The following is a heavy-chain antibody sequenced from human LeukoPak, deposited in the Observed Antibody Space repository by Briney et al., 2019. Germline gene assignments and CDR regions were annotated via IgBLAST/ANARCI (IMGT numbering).Heavy chain of an antibody. D-gene: IGHD3-22*01. Sequence: SETLSLTCTVSGGSISSYYWGWIRQPPRKGREWIGSIYYSGSTYYNPSLKSRVTISVDTSKNQFSLKLSSVTAADTAVYYCARLARYYDSSGTVDYWGQGTLVTVSS. V-gene: IGHV4-39*01. CDR3: ARLARYYDSSGTVDY. J-gene: IGHJ4*02. CDR2: IYYSGST. CDR1: GGSISSYY.